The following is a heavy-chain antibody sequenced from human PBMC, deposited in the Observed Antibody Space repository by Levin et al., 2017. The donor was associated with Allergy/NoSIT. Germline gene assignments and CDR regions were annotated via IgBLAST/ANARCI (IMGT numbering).Heavy chain of an antibody. Sequence: GGSLRLSCAASGFTFSSYAMHWVRQAPGKGLEWVAVISYDGSNKYYADSVKGRFTISRDNSKNTLYLQMNSLRAEDTAVYYCARASTVTNDLGWFDPWGQGTLVTVSS. CDR2: ISYDGSNK. CDR3: ARASTVTNDLGWFDP. D-gene: IGHD4-17*01. CDR1: GFTFSSYA. J-gene: IGHJ5*02. V-gene: IGHV3-30-3*01.